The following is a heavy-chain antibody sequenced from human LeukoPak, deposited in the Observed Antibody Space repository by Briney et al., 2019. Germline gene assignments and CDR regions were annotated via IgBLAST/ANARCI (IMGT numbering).Heavy chain of an antibody. J-gene: IGHJ4*02. D-gene: IGHD2-2*01. CDR2: IYRSGDT. CDR1: GDSISGYY. V-gene: IGHV4-4*07. Sequence: SGTLSLTCTVSGDSISGYYWTWVRQPAGKGLEWIGRIYRSGDTYSNPSLQSRVTISLDMSNNQFSLKVTPLTAADTAVYYCARGAEKTAVAGHYSFDYWGQGILVSVSS. CDR3: ARGAEKTAVAGHYSFDY.